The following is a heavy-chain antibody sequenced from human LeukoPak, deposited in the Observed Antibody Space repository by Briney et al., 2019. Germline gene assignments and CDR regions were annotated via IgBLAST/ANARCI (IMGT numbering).Heavy chain of an antibody. V-gene: IGHV3-23*01. D-gene: IGHD2-15*01. J-gene: IGHJ4*02. CDR3: AKVTSAGSCYQSDY. CDR2: ISGSGGST. Sequence: GGSLRLSCAASGFTFSSYAMSWVRQAPGKGLEWVSAISGSGGSTYYADSVEGRFTISRDNSKNTLYLQMNNLGAEDTAVYYCAKVTSAGSCYQSDYWGQGTLVTVSS. CDR1: GFTFSSYA.